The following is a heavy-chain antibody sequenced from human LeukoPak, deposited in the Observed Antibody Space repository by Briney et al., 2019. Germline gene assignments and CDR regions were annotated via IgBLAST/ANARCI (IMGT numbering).Heavy chain of an antibody. V-gene: IGHV4-4*07. CDR1: GGSTSNYY. CDR3: ARGRVSSSPDY. D-gene: IGHD6-19*01. J-gene: IGHJ4*02. CDR2: IYSSGST. Sequence: TSETPSLTCTVSGGSTSNYYWSWIRQPAGKGLEWIGRIYSSGSTNYNPSLKSRVTISVDTSKNQFSLKLSSVAAADTAVYYCARGRVSSSPDYWGQGTLATVSS.